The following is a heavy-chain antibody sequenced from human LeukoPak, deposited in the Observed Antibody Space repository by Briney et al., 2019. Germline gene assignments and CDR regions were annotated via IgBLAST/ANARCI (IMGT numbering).Heavy chain of an antibody. CDR3: AENLWESESYAWYFDL. Sequence: GGSLRLSCVASGFTLSSDSMTWGCQAPGQGLEWVSSISVSGGGTAYADPAKGRVTISRENSTNTLYLQMLSLRAEDTAGYSCAENLWESESYAWYFDLWGRGTLVTGPS. V-gene: IGHV3-23*01. CDR2: ISVSGGGT. CDR1: GFTLSSDS. J-gene: IGHJ2*01. D-gene: IGHD1-26*01.